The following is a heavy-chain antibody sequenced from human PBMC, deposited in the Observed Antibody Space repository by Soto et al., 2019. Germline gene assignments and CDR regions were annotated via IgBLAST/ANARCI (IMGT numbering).Heavy chain of an antibody. CDR3: AHRRTRSAAFGY. Sequence: QITLKESGPTLVKPTQTLTLTCAFSGFSLDLSGVGVGWIRQPPGKALEWLALIYWDDEKRYNPSLKSRLTITKDTSKNQVVLTMTNMDPVDTATYYCAHRRTRSAAFGYWGQGTLVTVSS. J-gene: IGHJ4*02. CDR1: GFSLDLSGVG. CDR2: IYWDDEK. D-gene: IGHD4-17*01. V-gene: IGHV2-5*02.